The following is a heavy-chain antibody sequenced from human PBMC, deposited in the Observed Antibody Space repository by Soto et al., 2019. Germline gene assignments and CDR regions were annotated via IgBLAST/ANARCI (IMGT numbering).Heavy chain of an antibody. CDR3: ARDKGLLRYFEQSNWFDP. D-gene: IGHD3-9*01. V-gene: IGHV1-18*01. J-gene: IGHJ5*02. CDR2: ISAYNGNT. CDR1: GYTFTSYG. Sequence: ASVKVSCKASGYTFTSYGISWVRQAPGQGLEWMGWISAYNGNTNYAQKLQGRVTMTTDTSTSTAYMELRSLRSDDTAVYYCARDKGLLRYFEQSNWFDPWGQGTLVTVSS.